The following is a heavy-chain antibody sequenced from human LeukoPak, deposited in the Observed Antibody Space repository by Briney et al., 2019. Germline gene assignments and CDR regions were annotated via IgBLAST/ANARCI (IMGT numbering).Heavy chain of an antibody. CDR1: GGYISSSNW. CDR3: ARDGGGVRGVPDWFDP. D-gene: IGHD3-10*01. CDR2: IYHSGST. J-gene: IGHJ5*02. V-gene: IGHV4-4*02. Sequence: PSETLSLTCAVSGGYISSSNWWSWVRQPPGKGLEWIGEIYHSGSTNYNPSLKSRVTISVDKSKNQFSLKLSSVTAADTAVYYCARDGGGVRGVPDWFDPWGQGTLVTVSS.